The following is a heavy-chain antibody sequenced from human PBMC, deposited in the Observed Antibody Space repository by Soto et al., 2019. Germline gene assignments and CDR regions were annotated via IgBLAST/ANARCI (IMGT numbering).Heavy chain of an antibody. D-gene: IGHD3-10*01. CDR2: IDPSDSYT. CDR3: ARGSLWFGELLSFYYYYGMDV. CDR1: GYSFPSYW. J-gene: IGHJ6*02. V-gene: IGHV5-10-1*01. Sequence: PGESLKISCRGSGYSFPSYWISWVRQMPGKGLEWMGRIDPSDSYTNYSPSFQGHVTISADKSISTAYLQWSSLKASDTAMYYCARGSLWFGELLSFYYYYGMDVWGQGTTVTVSS.